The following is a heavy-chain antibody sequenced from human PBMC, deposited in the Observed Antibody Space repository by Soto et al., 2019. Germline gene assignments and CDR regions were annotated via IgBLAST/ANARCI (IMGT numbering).Heavy chain of an antibody. V-gene: IGHV3-48*02. D-gene: IGHD3-22*01. Sequence: GSLRLSCAASGFTFSSYSMNWVRQAPGKGLEWVSYISSSSSTIYYADSVKGRFTISRDNAKNSLYLQMNSLRDEDTAVYYCARESGYYYYYYGMDVWGQGTTVTVSS. CDR1: GFTFSSYS. CDR2: ISSSSSTI. J-gene: IGHJ6*02. CDR3: ARESGYYYYYYGMDV.